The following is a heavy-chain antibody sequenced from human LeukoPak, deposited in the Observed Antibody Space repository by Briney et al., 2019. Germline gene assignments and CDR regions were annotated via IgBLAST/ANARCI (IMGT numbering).Heavy chain of an antibody. J-gene: IGHJ4*02. V-gene: IGHV1-18*01. CDR3: ARVRSSGWQRNDY. D-gene: IGHD6-19*01. CDR1: GYTLTSYG. CDR2: ITAYNGNT. Sequence: GASVKVSCKASGYTLTSYGITWVRQAPGQGLEWMGWITAYNGNTNYAQNLQGRVTMTTDTSTSTAYLELRSLRSDDTAVYYCARVRSSGWQRNDYWGQGTLVTVSS.